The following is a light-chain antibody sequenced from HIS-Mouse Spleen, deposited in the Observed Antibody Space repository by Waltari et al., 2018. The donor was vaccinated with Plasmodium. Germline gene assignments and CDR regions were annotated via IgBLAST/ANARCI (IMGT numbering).Light chain of an antibody. CDR3: LQHNSYPRT. Sequence: DIQMTQSPSAMSASVGDRVTITCRPSQGISNYLAWLQQKPGKVPQRLIYAASSLQSGVPSRFSGSGSGTEFTLTISSLQPEDFATYYCLQHNSYPRTFGQGTKVEIK. V-gene: IGKV1-17*03. CDR1: QGISNY. CDR2: AAS. J-gene: IGKJ1*01.